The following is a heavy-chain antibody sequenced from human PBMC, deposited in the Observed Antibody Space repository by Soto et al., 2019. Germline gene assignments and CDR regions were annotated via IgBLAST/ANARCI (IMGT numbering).Heavy chain of an antibody. CDR2: LILAFGTA. J-gene: IGHJ2*01. CDR3: ARDLSDGYNRDWYFDL. D-gene: IGHD2-21*01. Sequence: QVQLVQSGAEVKKPGSSVKVSCKAPGGTSSSYAISWVRKAPVQGLAWRGGLILAFGTANYEQKFQGRVTITADESTSTAYKELSSLRSEDTAVYYCARDLSDGYNRDWYFDLWGRGTLVTVSS. V-gene: IGHV1-69*01. CDR1: GGTSSSYA.